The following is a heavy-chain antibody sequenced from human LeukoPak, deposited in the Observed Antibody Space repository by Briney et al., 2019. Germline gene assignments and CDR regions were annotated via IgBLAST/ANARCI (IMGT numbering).Heavy chain of an antibody. D-gene: IGHD3-22*01. CDR3: ARAYYDSSGRYFDY. J-gene: IGHJ4*02. V-gene: IGHV3-74*01. CDR1: GFTFNRYW. Sequence: PGGSLRLSCAASGFTFNRYWMHWVRQAPGKGLVWVSRINSDGNSTSYADSVKGRFTISRDNAKNTLYLQMNSLRAEDTDVYYCARAYYDSSGRYFDYWGQGTLVTVSS. CDR2: INSDGNST.